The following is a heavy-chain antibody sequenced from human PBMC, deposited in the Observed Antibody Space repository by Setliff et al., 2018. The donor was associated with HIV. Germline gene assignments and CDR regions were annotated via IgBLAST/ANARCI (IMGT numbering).Heavy chain of an antibody. CDR3: AKTQTVITVYGPFDS. CDR2: ISGSGDIT. J-gene: IGHJ4*02. Sequence: PGGSLRLSCAASGLTFSSYTMNWVRQAPGKGLEWVSVISGSGDITYYRESVKGRFTVSRDNSNNTVYLQMNSLRAEDTAMYYCAKTQTVITVYGPFDSWGQGTPVTVSS. CDR1: GLTFSSYT. V-gene: IGHV3-23*01. D-gene: IGHD4-4*01.